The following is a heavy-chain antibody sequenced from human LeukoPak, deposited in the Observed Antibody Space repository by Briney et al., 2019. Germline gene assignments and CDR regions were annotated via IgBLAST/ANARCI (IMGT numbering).Heavy chain of an antibody. D-gene: IGHD1-26*01. CDR3: ARGEYSGSYYYFAY. J-gene: IGHJ4*02. V-gene: IGHV1-8*03. CDR1: GYTLTELS. Sequence: ASVKVSCKVSGYTLTELSMHWVRQAPGQGLEWMGWMNPNTANTGYAQKFQGRVTITRNTSISTSYMELNSLRSEDTAVYYCARGEYSGSYYYFAYWGQGTLVTVSS. CDR2: MNPNTANT.